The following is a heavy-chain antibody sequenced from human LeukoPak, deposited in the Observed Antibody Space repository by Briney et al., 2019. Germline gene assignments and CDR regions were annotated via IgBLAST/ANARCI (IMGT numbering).Heavy chain of an antibody. D-gene: IGHD3-22*01. J-gene: IGHJ3*02. V-gene: IGHV3-33*01. CDR3: ARDDNHYDSSVWDDAFDI. CDR2: IWYDGSNE. CDR1: GFSFGTYS. Sequence: GRSLRLSCVVSGFSFGTYSMHWARQVPGKGLEWVAVIWYDGSNEDYADSVKGRFTISRDNSKNTLYLQMNSLRAEDTAVYYCARDDNHYDSSVWDDAFDIWGQGTMVTVSS.